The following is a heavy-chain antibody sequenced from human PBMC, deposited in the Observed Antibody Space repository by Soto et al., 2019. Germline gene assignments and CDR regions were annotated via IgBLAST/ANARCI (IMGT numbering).Heavy chain of an antibody. V-gene: IGHV1-8*01. J-gene: IGHJ4*02. Sequence: QVQLVQSGAEVKKPGASVKVSCKASGYTFTSYDINWVRQATGQGLEWMGWMNPNSGNTGYAQKFQGRVTMTRNTSISTAYMELSSLRSEDTAVYYCARAVYYDSSGYYPPLFDYWGQGTLVTVSS. CDR1: GYTFTSYD. D-gene: IGHD3-22*01. CDR3: ARAVYYDSSGYYPPLFDY. CDR2: MNPNSGNT.